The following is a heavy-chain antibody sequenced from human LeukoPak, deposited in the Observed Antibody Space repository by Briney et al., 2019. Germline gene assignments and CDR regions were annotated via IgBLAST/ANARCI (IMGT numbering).Heavy chain of an antibody. V-gene: IGHV4-59*01. J-gene: IGHJ4*02. CDR2: IYYSGST. CDR1: GGSISSCY. D-gene: IGHD4-17*01. Sequence: SSETLSLTCTVSGGSISSCYWSWIRQPPGKGLEWIGYIYYSGSTNYNPSLKSRVTISVDTSKNQFSLKLSSVTAADTAVYYCARGPDYGDGSVDYWGQGTLVTVSS. CDR3: ARGPDYGDGSVDY.